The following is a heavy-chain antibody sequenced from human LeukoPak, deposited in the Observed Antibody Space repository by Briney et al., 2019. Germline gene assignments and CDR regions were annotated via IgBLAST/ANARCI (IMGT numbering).Heavy chain of an antibody. D-gene: IGHD2-2*03. J-gene: IGHJ4*02. Sequence: SLKVSCKASGFTXTSSAVQGVRQARGQRLEWIGWIVVGSGNTNYAQKFQERVTITRDMSTSTAYMELSSLRSEDTAVYYCAAGGYCSSTSCYGFDYWGQGTLVTVSS. CDR3: AAGGYCSSTSCYGFDY. CDR2: IVVGSGNT. CDR1: GFTXTSSA. V-gene: IGHV1-58*01.